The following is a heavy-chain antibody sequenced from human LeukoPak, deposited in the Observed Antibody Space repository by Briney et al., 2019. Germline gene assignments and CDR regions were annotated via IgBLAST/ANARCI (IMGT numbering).Heavy chain of an antibody. CDR2: ISSSSSTI. J-gene: IGHJ2*01. Sequence: GGSLRLSCAASGFTFSSYSMNWVRQAPGKGLEWVSYISSSSSTIYYADSVKGRFTISRDNAKNSLYLQMNSLRAEDTAVYYCARDGVYYYDSSGYRSRGYFDLWGRGTLVTVSS. CDR3: ARDGVYYYDSSGYRSRGYFDL. D-gene: IGHD3-22*01. V-gene: IGHV3-48*04. CDR1: GFTFSSYS.